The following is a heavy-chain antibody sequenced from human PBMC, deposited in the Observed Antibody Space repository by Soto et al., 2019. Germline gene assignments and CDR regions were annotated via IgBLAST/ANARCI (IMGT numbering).Heavy chain of an antibody. V-gene: IGHV1-2*04. J-gene: IGHJ3*02. CDR2: INPNSGGT. CDR1: GYTFTGYY. D-gene: IGHD6-13*01. Sequence: ASVKVSCKASGYTFTGYYMHWVRQAPGQGLEWMGWINPNSGGTNYAQKFQGWVTMTRDTSISTASMELSRLRSDDTAVYYCARDFERAGVPDIWGQGTMVTVSS. CDR3: ARDFERAGVPDI.